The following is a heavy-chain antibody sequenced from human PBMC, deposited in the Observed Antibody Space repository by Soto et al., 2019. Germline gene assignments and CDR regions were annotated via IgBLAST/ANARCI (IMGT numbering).Heavy chain of an antibody. CDR2: INPNSGET. V-gene: IGHV1-2*02. D-gene: IGHD3-22*01. CDR3: ATIKPTYYYDSSGYRFDY. Sequence: ASVKVSCKASGYTFTGFYMHWVRQAPGQGLEWMGWINPNSGETIYAQKFQGRVTMTEDTSTDTAYMELSSLRSEDTAVYYCATIKPTYYYDSSGYRFDYWGQGTLVTVSS. CDR1: GYTFTGFY. J-gene: IGHJ4*02.